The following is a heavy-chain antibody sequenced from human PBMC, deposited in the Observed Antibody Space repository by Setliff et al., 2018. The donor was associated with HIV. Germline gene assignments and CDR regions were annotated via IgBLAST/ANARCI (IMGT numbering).Heavy chain of an antibody. CDR2: IYFSGST. CDR3: ARGGKWLAFGY. J-gene: IGHJ4*02. V-gene: IGHV4-59*13. CDR1: GGSISSYH. Sequence: PSETLSLTCAVSGGSISSYHWSWIRQPPGKGLEWIGYIYFSGSTNYNPSLKSRVTISVDTSKIQFSPKLRSVTAADTAVYYCARGGKWLAFGYWGQGTLVTVSS. D-gene: IGHD6-19*01.